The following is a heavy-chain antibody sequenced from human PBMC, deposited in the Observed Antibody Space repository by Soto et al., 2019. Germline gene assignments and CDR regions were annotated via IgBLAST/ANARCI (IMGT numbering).Heavy chain of an antibody. D-gene: IGHD3-9*01. Sequence: SAKVSCKASGGTFSSYAISWVRQAPGQGLEWMGGIIPIFGTANYAQKFQGRVTITADESTSTAYMELSSLRSEDTAVYYCARDILTGYPYYYYGMDVWGQGTTVTVSS. J-gene: IGHJ6*02. CDR3: ARDILTGYPYYYYGMDV. V-gene: IGHV1-69*13. CDR2: IIPIFGTA. CDR1: GGTFSSYA.